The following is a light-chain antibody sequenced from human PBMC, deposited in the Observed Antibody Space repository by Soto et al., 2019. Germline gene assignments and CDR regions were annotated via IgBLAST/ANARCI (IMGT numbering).Light chain of an antibody. V-gene: IGKV1-33*01. CDR3: QQYGNLLWT. CDR1: QAINNY. CDR2: DAS. J-gene: IGKJ1*01. Sequence: DIPMTQSPSSLSASVGDRVTITCQASQAINNYLNWYQHKPGKAPKLLIYDASNLETGVPSRFSGGGSGTDFTFTISSLQPEDIATYYCQQYGNLLWTFGQGTKVEIK.